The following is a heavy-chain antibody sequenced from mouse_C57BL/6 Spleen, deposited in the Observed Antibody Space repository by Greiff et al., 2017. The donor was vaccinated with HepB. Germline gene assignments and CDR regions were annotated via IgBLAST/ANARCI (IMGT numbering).Heavy chain of an antibody. CDR1: GYTFTDYE. CDR3: TRSDYDGDGYAMDY. V-gene: IGHV1-15*01. J-gene: IGHJ4*01. Sequence: VQLQQSGAELVRPGASVTLSCKASGYTFTDYEMHWVKQTPVHGLEWIGAIDPETGGTAYNQKFKGKAILTADKSSSTAYMELRSLTSEDSAVYYCTRSDYDGDGYAMDYWGQGTSVTVSS. CDR2: IDPETGGT. D-gene: IGHD2-4*01.